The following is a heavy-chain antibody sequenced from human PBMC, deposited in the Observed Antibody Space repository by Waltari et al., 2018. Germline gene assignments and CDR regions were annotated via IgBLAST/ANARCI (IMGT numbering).Heavy chain of an antibody. CDR1: GFTLSSYG. J-gene: IGHJ4*02. CDR3: ARGVVVAPPDY. V-gene: IGHV3-33*01. Sequence: QVHLVESGGGVVQPGRSLRLSCAASGFTLSSYGIHWVRQAPGKGMGWVAVIWYDGTNTYYGDSVKGRFTVSRDNSKNTVFLQMNSRRVEDTAVYYCARGVVVAPPDYWGQGTLVTVSS. CDR2: IWYDGTNT. D-gene: IGHD2-15*01.